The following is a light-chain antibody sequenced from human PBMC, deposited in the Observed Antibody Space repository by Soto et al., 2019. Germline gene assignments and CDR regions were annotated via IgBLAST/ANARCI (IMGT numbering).Light chain of an antibody. CDR3: QEYNSHSRP. V-gene: IGKV1-5*01. J-gene: IGKJ2*01. CDR1: QSISSW. Sequence: IRMSQSPATLSVKVGDRVTITCRASQSISSWLAWYHQKPGKAPKPLIYGASSLKSGVPSRFSGSGSGTEFTLTINSLQPDDFATYYCQEYNSHSRPFG. CDR2: GAS.